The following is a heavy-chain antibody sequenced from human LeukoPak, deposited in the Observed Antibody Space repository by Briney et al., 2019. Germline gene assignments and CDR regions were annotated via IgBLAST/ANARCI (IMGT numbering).Heavy chain of an antibody. CDR3: ARAARYYDFWSGYFLDY. V-gene: IGHV1-2*02. J-gene: IGHJ4*02. Sequence: ASVKVSCKASGYTFTGYYMHWVRQAPGQGLEWMGWINPNSGGTNYAQKFQGRVTMTRDTSISAAYMELSRLRSDDTAVYYCARAARYYDFWSGYFLDYWGQGTLVTVSS. CDR1: GYTFTGYY. CDR2: INPNSGGT. D-gene: IGHD3-3*01.